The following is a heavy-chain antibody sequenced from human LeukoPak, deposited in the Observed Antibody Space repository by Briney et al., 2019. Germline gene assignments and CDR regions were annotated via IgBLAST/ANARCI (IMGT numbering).Heavy chain of an antibody. J-gene: IGHJ6*02. Sequence: PGGSLRLSCAASGFTFSIYAMSWVRQAPGQGLEWVSGITGSGGSTYYADSVKGRFTISRDNSKNTLYLQMNSLRAEDTAVYYCAKDIYCSSTSCYGPRYYYYYGMDVWGQGTTVTVSS. CDR1: GFTFSIYA. D-gene: IGHD2-2*01. V-gene: IGHV3-23*01. CDR3: AKDIYCSSTSCYGPRYYYYYGMDV. CDR2: ITGSGGST.